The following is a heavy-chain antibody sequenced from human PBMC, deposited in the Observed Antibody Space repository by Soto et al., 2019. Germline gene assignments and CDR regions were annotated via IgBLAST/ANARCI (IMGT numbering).Heavy chain of an antibody. CDR3: ARVIAIYGLPTFAY. D-gene: IGHD3-10*01. CDR1: GFTFSSYS. J-gene: IGHJ4*02. V-gene: IGHV3-48*02. Sequence: EVQLVESGGGLVQPGGSLRLSCAASGFTFSSYSMNWVRQAPGKGLEWVSYISSSSSTIYYADSVKGRFTISRDNAKNSLYLQMNSLRDEDTAVYYCARVIAIYGLPTFAYWGQGTLVTVSS. CDR2: ISSSSSTI.